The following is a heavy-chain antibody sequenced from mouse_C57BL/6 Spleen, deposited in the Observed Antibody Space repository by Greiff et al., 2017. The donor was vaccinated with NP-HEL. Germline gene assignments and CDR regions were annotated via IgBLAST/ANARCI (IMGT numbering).Heavy chain of an antibody. J-gene: IGHJ4*01. V-gene: IGHV1-59*01. CDR2: IDPSDSYT. CDR1: GYTFTSYW. Sequence: QVQLKQPGAELVRPGTSVKLSCKASGYTFTSYWMHWVKQRPGQGLEWIGVIDPSDSYTNYNQKFKGKATLTVDTSSSTAYMQLSSLTSEDSAVYYCARWGYGSSYYAMDYWGQGTSVTVSS. CDR3: ARWGYGSSYYAMDY. D-gene: IGHD1-1*01.